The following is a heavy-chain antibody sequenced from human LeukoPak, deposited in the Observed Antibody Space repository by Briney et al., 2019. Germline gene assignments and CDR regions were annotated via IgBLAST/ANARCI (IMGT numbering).Heavy chain of an antibody. CDR2: IKQDGSEE. Sequence: GGSLRLSCAASGFTFSSYWMSWFRQAPGKGLEWVANIKQDGSEEYYVDSVKGRFTVSRDNARTSLYLQMNSLRPEDTAVYYCARDAVPYYDSSGPTPRDYWGQGTLVTVSS. CDR3: ARDAVPYYDSSGPTPRDY. J-gene: IGHJ4*02. D-gene: IGHD3-22*01. V-gene: IGHV3-7*01. CDR1: GFTFSSYW.